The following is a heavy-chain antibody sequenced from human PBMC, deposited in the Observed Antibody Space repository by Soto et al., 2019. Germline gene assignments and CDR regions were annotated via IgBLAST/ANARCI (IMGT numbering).Heavy chain of an antibody. Sequence: QVQLVQSGAEVKKPGSSVKVSCKASGGTFSSYAISWVRQAPGQGPEWMGGIIPIFGTANYAQKFQGRVTITADEATSTAYMELSSRRSEDTAVYYCAAEYCSSTSCYNRGHDWGQGTLCTVSS. D-gene: IGHD2-2*02. CDR2: IIPIFGTA. V-gene: IGHV1-69*01. J-gene: IGHJ4*02. CDR3: AAEYCSSTSCYNRGHD. CDR1: GGTFSSYA.